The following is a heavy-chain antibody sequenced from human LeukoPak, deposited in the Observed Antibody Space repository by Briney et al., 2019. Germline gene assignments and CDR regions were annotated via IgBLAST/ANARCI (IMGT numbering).Heavy chain of an antibody. D-gene: IGHD2-15*01. CDR1: GFTFSSYV. Sequence: GGSLRLSCAASGFTFSSYVMSWVRQAPGKGLEWVSTISGNGRNTYYADSVKGRFTISRDNSKITVYLEMNSPRAEDTAVYYCARGRGVYGYWYFDLWGRGTLVTVSS. J-gene: IGHJ2*01. CDR3: ARGRGVYGYWYFDL. V-gene: IGHV3-23*01. CDR2: ISGNGRNT.